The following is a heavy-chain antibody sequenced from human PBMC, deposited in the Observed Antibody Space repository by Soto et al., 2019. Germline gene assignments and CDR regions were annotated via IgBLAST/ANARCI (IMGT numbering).Heavy chain of an antibody. J-gene: IGHJ4*02. CDR3: ASSPQGYCSGGSCYGFDY. D-gene: IGHD2-15*01. CDR2: IYYSGST. CDR1: GGSISSGGYY. Sequence: SETLSLTCAVSGGSISSGGYYWSWIRQHPGKGLEWIGYIYYSGSTYYNPSLKSRVTISVDTSKNQFSLKLSSVTAADTAVYYCASSPQGYCSGGSCYGFDYCGQGTLVTVSS. V-gene: IGHV4-31*11.